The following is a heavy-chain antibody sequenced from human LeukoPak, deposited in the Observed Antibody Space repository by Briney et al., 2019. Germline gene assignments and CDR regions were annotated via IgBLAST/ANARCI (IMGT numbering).Heavy chain of an antibody. Sequence: ASVKVSCKASGYTFTAYNMDWVRQAPGQGLERMGWINPNSGGTNYAQKFQGRVTMTRDTSITTAYMDLNRLRSDDTAVYYCARDRIAVAGPDYWGQGTLVTVSS. V-gene: IGHV1-2*02. CDR2: INPNSGGT. CDR1: GYTFTAYN. CDR3: ARDRIAVAGPDY. D-gene: IGHD6-19*01. J-gene: IGHJ4*02.